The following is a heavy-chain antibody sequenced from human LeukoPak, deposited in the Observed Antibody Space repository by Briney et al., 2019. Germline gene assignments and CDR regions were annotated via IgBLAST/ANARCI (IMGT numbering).Heavy chain of an antibody. Sequence: ASVKVSCKASGYTFTGYYLHWVRQAPGQGLEWMGWINPNSGGTNYAQKFQGWVTMTRDTSISTAYMELSRLRSDDTAVYYCAREGLYYYDNTGHYPHWGQGTLVTVSS. CDR1: GYTFTGYY. CDR3: AREGLYYYDNTGHYPH. D-gene: IGHD3-22*01. J-gene: IGHJ4*02. V-gene: IGHV1-2*04. CDR2: INPNSGGT.